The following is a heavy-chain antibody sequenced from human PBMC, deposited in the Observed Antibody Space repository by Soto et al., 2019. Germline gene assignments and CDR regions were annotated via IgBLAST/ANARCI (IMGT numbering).Heavy chain of an antibody. V-gene: IGHV1-69*01. CDR2: IIPIFGTA. CDR3: ARDREMATIRTRWGWFDP. Sequence: VQLVQSGAEVKKPGSSVKVSCKASGGTFSSYAISWVRQAPGQGLEWMGGIIPIFGTANYAQKFQGRVTITADESTSTAYMELSSLRSEDTAVYYCARDREMATIRTRWGWFDPWGQGTLVTVSS. CDR1: GGTFSSYA. D-gene: IGHD5-12*01. J-gene: IGHJ5*02.